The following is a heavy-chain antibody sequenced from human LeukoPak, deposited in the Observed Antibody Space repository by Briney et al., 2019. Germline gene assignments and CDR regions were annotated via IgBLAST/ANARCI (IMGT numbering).Heavy chain of an antibody. V-gene: IGHV3-74*01. Sequence: GGSLRLSCAASGIIFSTYWMHWVRQAPGKGLEWVSRISSDGGGANYADSVMGRFTISRDNAKNTLYLQMNSLRAEDTAVYYCATDFKRVVGTTGYALDVWGQGTTVTVSS. D-gene: IGHD1-26*01. J-gene: IGHJ6*02. CDR3: ATDFKRVVGTTGYALDV. CDR1: GIIFSTYW. CDR2: ISSDGGGA.